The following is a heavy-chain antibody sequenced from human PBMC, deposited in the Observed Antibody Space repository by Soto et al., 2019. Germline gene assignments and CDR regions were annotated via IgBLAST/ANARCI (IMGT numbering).Heavy chain of an antibody. CDR1: GGSIIGSGFH. D-gene: IGHD4-17*01. Sequence: QLQLRESGPGLVKPSETLSLTCTVSGGSIIGSGFHWAWIRQPPGKGLERIGSIYYSGTANYSPSLKTRLALDVDTSKNQFSARLSSLTAADTAVYYCATRSGDYVGWFDPWGQGSRVTVSS. CDR2: IYYSGTA. V-gene: IGHV4-39*01. J-gene: IGHJ5*02. CDR3: ATRSGDYVGWFDP.